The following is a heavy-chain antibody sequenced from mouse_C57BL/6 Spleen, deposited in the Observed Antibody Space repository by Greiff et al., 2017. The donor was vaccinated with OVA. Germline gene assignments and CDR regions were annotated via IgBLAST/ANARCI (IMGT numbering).Heavy chain of an antibody. J-gene: IGHJ3*01. CDR2: IWSGGST. CDR3: ARNFYYGSSYWFAY. V-gene: IGHV2-2*01. D-gene: IGHD1-1*01. CDR1: GFSLTSYG. Sequence: QVQLKQSGPGLVQPSQSLSIPCTVSGFSLTSYGVHWVRQSPGKGLEWLGVIWSGGSTDYNAAFISRLSISKDNSKSQVFFKMNSLQADDTAIYYCARNFYYGSSYWFAYWGQGTLVTVSA.